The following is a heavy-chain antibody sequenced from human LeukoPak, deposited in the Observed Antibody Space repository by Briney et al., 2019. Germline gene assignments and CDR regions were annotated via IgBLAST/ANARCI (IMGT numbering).Heavy chain of an antibody. CDR3: ARINQLLPDY. D-gene: IGHD2-2*01. J-gene: IGHJ4*02. CDR1: GFTFSSYS. Sequence: GGSLRLSCAASGFTFSSYSMNWVRQAPGKGLEWVSYISSSSSPIYYADSVKGRFTISRDNAKNSLYLQMNSLRAEDTAVYYCARINQLLPDYWGQGTLVTVSS. CDR2: ISSSSSPI. V-gene: IGHV3-48*04.